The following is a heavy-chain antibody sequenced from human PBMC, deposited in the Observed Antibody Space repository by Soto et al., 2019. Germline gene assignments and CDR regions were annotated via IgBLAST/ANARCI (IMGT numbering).Heavy chain of an antibody. CDR2: INHSGST. V-gene: IGHV4-34*01. Sequence: SETLSLTCAVYGGSFSGYYWSWIRQPPGKGLEWIGEINHSGSTNYNPSLKSRVTISVDTSKNQFSLKLSSVTAADTAVYYCARGIAVAGTGYFQHWGQGTLVT. CDR1: GGSFSGYY. D-gene: IGHD6-19*01. J-gene: IGHJ1*01. CDR3: ARGIAVAGTGYFQH.